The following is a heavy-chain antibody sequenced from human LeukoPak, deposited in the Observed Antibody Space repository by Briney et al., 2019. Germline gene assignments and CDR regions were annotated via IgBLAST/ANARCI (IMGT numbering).Heavy chain of an antibody. CDR2: INPNSGGT. CDR3: ARDPVLRFLEWLTPEYYYYGMDV. J-gene: IGHJ6*02. V-gene: IGHV1-2*02. CDR1: GYTFTGYY. Sequence: ASVKVSCKASGYTFTGYYIHWVRQAPGQGLEWMGWINPNSGGTNFAQEFQGRVTMTRDTSISTAYMELSRLRSDDTAVYYCARDPVLRFLEWLTPEYYYYGMDVWGQGTTVTVSS. D-gene: IGHD3-3*01.